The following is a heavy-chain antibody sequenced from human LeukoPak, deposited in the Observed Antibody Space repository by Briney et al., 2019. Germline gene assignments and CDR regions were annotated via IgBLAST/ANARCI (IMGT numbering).Heavy chain of an antibody. CDR1: GFTFSSYS. Sequence: RPGGSLRLSCAASGFTFSSYSMNWVRQAPGKGLEWVSGINWNGGVTGYADSVKGRFTISRDNAENSLYLQMNSLRAEDTALYYCARDLPQIEYWGQGTLVTVSS. V-gene: IGHV3-20*04. CDR2: INWNGGVT. D-gene: IGHD3-22*01. CDR3: ARDLPQIEY. J-gene: IGHJ4*02.